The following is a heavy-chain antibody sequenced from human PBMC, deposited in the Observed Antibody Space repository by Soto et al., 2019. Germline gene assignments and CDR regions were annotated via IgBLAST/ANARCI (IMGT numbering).Heavy chain of an antibody. D-gene: IGHD2-15*01. CDR1: GFTFSSYA. CDR3: AKHPDIVVVVAAPRGTYNWFDP. J-gene: IGHJ5*02. Sequence: GGSLRLSCAASGFTFSSYAMSWVRQAPGKGLEWVSAISGSGGSTYYADSVKGRFTISRDNSKNTLYLQMNRLRAEDTAVYYCAKHPDIVVVVAAPRGTYNWFDPWGQGTLVTVSS. CDR2: ISGSGGST. V-gene: IGHV3-23*01.